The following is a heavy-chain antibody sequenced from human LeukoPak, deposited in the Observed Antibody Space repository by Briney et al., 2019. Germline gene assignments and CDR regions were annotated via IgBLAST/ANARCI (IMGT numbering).Heavy chain of an antibody. CDR2: VDPGDSYT. V-gene: IGHV5-10-1*01. D-gene: IGHD3-10*01. CDR1: GYSFTSYW. CDR3: ARLRGSGPYYYNGLDV. J-gene: IGHJ6*04. Sequence: GESLEISCKGSGYSFTSYWITWVRQMPGKGLEWMGRVDPGDSYTNYSPSFQGHVTISADKSINTAYLQWSSLKASDTAMYYCARLRGSGPYYYNGLDVWGKGTTVTVSS.